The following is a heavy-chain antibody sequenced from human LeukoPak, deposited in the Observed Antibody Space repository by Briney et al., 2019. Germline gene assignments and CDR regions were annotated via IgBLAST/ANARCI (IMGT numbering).Heavy chain of an antibody. Sequence: GGSLRLSCAASGFTFRSYWMSWVRQAPGKGLEWVANIKQDGSAKYYVDSVKGRFTISRYNAKNSLYLQMNSLRAEDTAVYYCARDPFDYWGQGTLVTVSS. CDR3: ARDPFDY. V-gene: IGHV3-7*01. J-gene: IGHJ4*02. CDR1: GFTFRSYW. CDR2: IKQDGSAK.